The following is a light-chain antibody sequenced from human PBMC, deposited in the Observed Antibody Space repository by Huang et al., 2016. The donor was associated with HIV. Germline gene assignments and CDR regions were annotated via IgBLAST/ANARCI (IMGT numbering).Light chain of an antibody. CDR2: DTS. CDR3: QQRSVGLT. J-gene: IGKJ4*01. Sequence: EIVLTQSPATLSLSPGERATLSCRASQSVTNYLAWYQQKPGQAPRLLIYDTSNRASGIPARFSGSGSGADLTLTISSLEPDDFAVYYCQQRSVGLTFGGGTKVEIK. V-gene: IGKV3-11*01. CDR1: QSVTNY.